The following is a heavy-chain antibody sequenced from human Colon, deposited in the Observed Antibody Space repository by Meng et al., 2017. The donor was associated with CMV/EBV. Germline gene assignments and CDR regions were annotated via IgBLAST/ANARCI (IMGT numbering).Heavy chain of an antibody. J-gene: IGHJ6*02. CDR1: GFTFSSYE. CDR3: ARDLAPAGDQYYYAMDV. D-gene: IGHD6-13*01. Sequence: GESLKISCVASGFTFSSYEMTWVRQAPGKGLEWVSVISYAGSDKFYADSVKGRFTISRDNSKNTLYLQMNSLRTEDTAVYYCARDLAPAGDQYYYAMDVWGQGTTVTVSS. CDR2: ISYAGSDK. V-gene: IGHV3-30*03.